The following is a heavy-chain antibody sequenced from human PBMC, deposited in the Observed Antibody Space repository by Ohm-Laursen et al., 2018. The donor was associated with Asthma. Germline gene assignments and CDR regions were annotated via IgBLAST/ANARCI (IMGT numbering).Heavy chain of an antibody. V-gene: IGHV1-2*06. CDR2: INPNSGGT. Sequence: ASVKVSCKASGYTFTGYYMHWVRQAPGQGLEWMGRINPNSGGTNYAQKFQGRVTMTRDRSMSTAYMELSSLRSEDSAMYYCASSPSSVYFDYWGQGTLVTVSS. CDR3: ASSPSSVYFDY. J-gene: IGHJ4*02. CDR1: GYTFTGYY.